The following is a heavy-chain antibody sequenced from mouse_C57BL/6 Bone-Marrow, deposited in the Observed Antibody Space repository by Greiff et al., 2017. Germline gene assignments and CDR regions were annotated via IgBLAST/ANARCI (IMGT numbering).Heavy chain of an antibody. Sequence: EVHLVESGGGLVKPGGSLKLSCAASGFTFSSYAMSWVRQTPEKRLEWVATISDGGSYTYYPDNVKGRFTISRDNAKNNLYLQMSHLKSEDTAMYYYARDRGTMMKAYWGQGTLVTVSA. CDR2: ISDGGSYT. J-gene: IGHJ3*01. V-gene: IGHV5-4*01. CDR3: ARDRGTMMKAY. CDR1: GFTFSSYA. D-gene: IGHD2-4*01.